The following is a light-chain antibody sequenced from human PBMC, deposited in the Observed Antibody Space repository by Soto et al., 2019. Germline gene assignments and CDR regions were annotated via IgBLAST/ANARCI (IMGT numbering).Light chain of an antibody. CDR3: FSYTSSTAYV. CDR1: SSDVGGYNH. J-gene: IGLJ1*01. CDR2: EVS. Sequence: QSALTQPASVSGSPGQSITISCTGTSSDVGGYNHVSWYQLHPGKAPKLMVYEVSKRPSGVSNRFSGSKSGNTASLTISGIQAEDEADYYCFSYTSSTAYVFGTGTQLTVL. V-gene: IGLV2-14*01.